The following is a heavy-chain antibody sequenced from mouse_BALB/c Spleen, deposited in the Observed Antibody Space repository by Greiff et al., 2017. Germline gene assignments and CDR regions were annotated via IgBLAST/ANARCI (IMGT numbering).Heavy chain of an antibody. J-gene: IGHJ4*01. V-gene: IGHV1S81*02. CDR1: GYTFTSYY. CDR2: INPSNGGT. CDR3: TRSMWDY. Sequence: VQLQQSGAELVKPGASVKLSCKASGYTFTSYYMYWVKQRPGQGLEWIGEINPSNGGTNFNEKFKSKAILTVDKSSSTAYMQLSSLTSEDSAVYYCTRSMWDYWGQGTSVTVSS.